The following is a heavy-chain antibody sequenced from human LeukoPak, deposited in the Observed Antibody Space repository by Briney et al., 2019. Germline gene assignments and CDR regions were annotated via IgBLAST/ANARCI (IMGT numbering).Heavy chain of an antibody. CDR2: INWKSGSI. Sequence: GGSLRLSCAASGFTFDDYAMHWVRQTPGKGLEWVSGINWKSGSIGYADSVRGRFTISRDNAKNSLYLQMNSLRPEDTAFYYCAKDKGSGWSGIDYWGQGTLVTVSS. CDR1: GFTFDDYA. D-gene: IGHD6-19*01. V-gene: IGHV3-9*01. CDR3: AKDKGSGWSGIDY. J-gene: IGHJ4*02.